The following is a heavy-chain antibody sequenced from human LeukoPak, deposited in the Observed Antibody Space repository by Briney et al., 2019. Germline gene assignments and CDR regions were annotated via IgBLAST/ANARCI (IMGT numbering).Heavy chain of an antibody. CDR3: AKEEVWAPTRIQH. J-gene: IGHJ1*01. D-gene: IGHD7-27*01. V-gene: IGHV3-23*01. CDR1: GFTFSSHA. CDR2: ISGSGGST. Sequence: PGGSLRLSCVPSGFTFSSHAMSWVRQAPGKGLEWVSAISGSGGSTYYADSVKGRFTISRDNSKNTLYLQMNSLRAEDTAVYYCAKEEVWAPTRIQHWGQGTLVTVSS.